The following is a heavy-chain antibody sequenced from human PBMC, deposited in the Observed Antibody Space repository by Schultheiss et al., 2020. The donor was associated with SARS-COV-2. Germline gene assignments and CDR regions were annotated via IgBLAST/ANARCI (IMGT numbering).Heavy chain of an antibody. Sequence: GGSLRLSCAASGFTFSDYYMSWIRQAPGKGLEWVGRIRSKANSYATAYAASVKGRFTISRDDSKNTAYLQMNSLKTEDTAVYYCTRQSIAAAGTGYYYYGMDVWGQGTTVTVSS. J-gene: IGHJ6*02. V-gene: IGHV3-73*01. CDR3: TRQSIAAAGTGYYYYGMDV. D-gene: IGHD6-13*01. CDR2: IRSKANSYAT. CDR1: GFTFSDYY.